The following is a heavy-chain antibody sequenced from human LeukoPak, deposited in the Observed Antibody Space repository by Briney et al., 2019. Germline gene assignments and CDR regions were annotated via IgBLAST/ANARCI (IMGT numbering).Heavy chain of an antibody. CDR1: GFTFSSYW. Sequence: GGSLRLSCAASGFTFSSYWMSWVRQAPGKGLEWVANIKQDGNEKYYVDSVKGRFTISRDNAKSSLYLQMNSLRAEDTAVYYCATISSGWAFDYWGQGTLVTVSS. CDR2: IKQDGNEK. CDR3: ATISSGWAFDY. D-gene: IGHD6-19*01. V-gene: IGHV3-7*01. J-gene: IGHJ4*02.